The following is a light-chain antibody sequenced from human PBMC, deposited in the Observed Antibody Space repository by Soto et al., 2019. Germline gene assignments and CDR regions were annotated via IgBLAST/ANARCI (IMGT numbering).Light chain of an antibody. CDR3: QQSYSTPPT. Sequence: DIQMTQSPSSLSASVGDRVTITCRASQSISSYLNWYQQKPGKAPKLLINAASSLQSGVPSRFSGSGSGTDFTLTISSLQPEDFATYYCQQSYSTPPTFGQGTKV. V-gene: IGKV1-39*01. CDR2: AAS. CDR1: QSISSY. J-gene: IGKJ1*01.